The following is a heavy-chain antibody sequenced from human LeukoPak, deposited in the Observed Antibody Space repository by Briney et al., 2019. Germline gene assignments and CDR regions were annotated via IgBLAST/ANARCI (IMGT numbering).Heavy chain of an antibody. CDR3: ARAYSSSWYLPTYFDY. J-gene: IGHJ4*02. CDR2: INHSGST. V-gene: IGHV4-34*01. Sequence: SETLSLTCAVYGGSFSGYYWSWIRQPPGKGLEWIGEINHSGSTNYNPSLKSRVTISVDTSKNQFSLKLSSVTAADTAVYYCARAYSSSWYLPTYFDYWGQGTLVTVSS. D-gene: IGHD6-13*01. CDR1: GGSFSGYY.